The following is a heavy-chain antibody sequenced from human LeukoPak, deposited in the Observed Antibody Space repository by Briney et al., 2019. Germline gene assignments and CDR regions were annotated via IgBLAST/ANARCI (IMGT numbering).Heavy chain of an antibody. CDR1: GYTFTTYG. V-gene: IGHV1-18*01. CDR2: INSYNGNT. CDR3: ARNRQGLDSSGYSYFDY. Sequence: ASVTVSCKASGYTFTTYGISWVRQAPGQGLEWLGWINSYNGNTNYAQKFQGRVTMTTDTSTRTAYMDLRSLRSDDTALYYCARNRQGLDSSGYSYFDYWGQGTLVTVSS. D-gene: IGHD3-22*01. J-gene: IGHJ4*02.